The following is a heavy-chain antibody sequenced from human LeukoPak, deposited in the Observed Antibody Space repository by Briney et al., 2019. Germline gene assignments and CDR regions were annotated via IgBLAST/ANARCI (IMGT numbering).Heavy chain of an antibody. Sequence: GGSLRLSCSGSGFTFNNYALHWVRQAPGKGLEYVSGISSDGGSTNYADSVKGRFTISRDNMKKTVYLQMDSLRAEDTAVYYCASSHCSAGSCNWFDPWGQGTLVTVSS. V-gene: IGHV3-64*04. CDR2: ISSDGGST. J-gene: IGHJ5*02. CDR1: GFTFNNYA. CDR3: ASSHCSAGSCNWFDP. D-gene: IGHD2-15*01.